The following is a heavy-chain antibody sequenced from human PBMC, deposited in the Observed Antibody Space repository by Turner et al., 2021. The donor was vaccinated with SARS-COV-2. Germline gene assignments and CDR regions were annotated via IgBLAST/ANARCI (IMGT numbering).Heavy chain of an antibody. D-gene: IGHD7-27*01. V-gene: IGHV3-23*01. CDR2: VSGLGDTR. Sequence: EVQVLESGGGLAQPGGSLRLSFVASGFTFNTYVMSWVRQAPGKGLVWVSVVSGLGDTRFYADSVRGRFTISRDNTKNRVYLQMNSLRPDDTALYYCVRDRPRPGDRDALDIWGQGTMVTVSS. J-gene: IGHJ3*02. CDR3: VRDRPRPGDRDALDI. CDR1: GFTFNTYV.